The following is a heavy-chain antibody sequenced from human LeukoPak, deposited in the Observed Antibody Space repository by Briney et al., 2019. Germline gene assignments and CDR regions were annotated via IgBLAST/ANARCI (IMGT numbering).Heavy chain of an antibody. CDR3: ARGRYYDSSGYYYFGY. Sequence: SETLSLTCAVYGGSFSGYYWSWIRQPPGKGLEWIGEINHSGSTNYNPSLKSRVTISVDTSKNQSSLKLSSVTAADTAVYYCARGRYYDSSGYYYFGYWGQGTLVTVSS. CDR2: INHSGST. CDR1: GGSFSGYY. V-gene: IGHV4-34*01. J-gene: IGHJ4*02. D-gene: IGHD3-22*01.